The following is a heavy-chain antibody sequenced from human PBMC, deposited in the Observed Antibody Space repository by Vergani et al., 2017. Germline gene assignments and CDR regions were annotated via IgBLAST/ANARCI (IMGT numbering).Heavy chain of an antibody. Sequence: VQLVESGGGVVQPGRSLRLPCAASGFTLSSYGMHRVRQAPGKGLEWVAVMSDDGSKKYYADSVKGRFTISRDNFKNTLYLQENSLRAEETAVYYCARGARSGYRGYDYYYYGMDVWGQGTTVTVSS. J-gene: IGHJ6*02. D-gene: IGHD5-12*01. CDR2: MSDDGSKK. CDR1: GFTLSSYG. V-gene: IGHV3-30*03. CDR3: ARGARSGYRGYDYYYYGMDV.